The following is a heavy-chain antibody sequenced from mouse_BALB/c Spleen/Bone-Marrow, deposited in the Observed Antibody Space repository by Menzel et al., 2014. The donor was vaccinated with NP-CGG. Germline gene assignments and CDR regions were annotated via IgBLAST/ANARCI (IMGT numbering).Heavy chain of an antibody. CDR3: ARSYNSFDF. V-gene: IGHV1-39*01. CDR2: VDPYYGAT. J-gene: IGHJ2*01. Sequence: EVKLMESGPELEKPGASVKISCKASGYSFTGYNMNWVKQYNGQSLEWIGNVDPYYGATTYNQEFKGKATLTVDKSSSTAYMQLERLTSEDSAVYYCARSYNSFDFWGQGTTLTVSS. CDR1: GYSFTGYN.